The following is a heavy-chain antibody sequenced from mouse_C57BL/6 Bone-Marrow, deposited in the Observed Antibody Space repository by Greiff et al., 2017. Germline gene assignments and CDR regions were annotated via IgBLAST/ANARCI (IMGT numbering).Heavy chain of an antibody. CDR2: IRFKSDNYAT. D-gene: IGHD1-1*01. V-gene: IGHV6-3*01. CDR1: GFTFSNYW. CDR3: TASTTVVATDFDY. J-gene: IGHJ2*01. Sequence: EVKLEESGGGLVQPGGSMKLSCVASGFTFSNYWMNWVRQSPEKGLEWVAQIRFKSDNYATHYAESVKGRFTISRDDSKSSVYLQMNNLRAEDTGIYYCTASTTVVATDFDYWGQGTTLTVSS.